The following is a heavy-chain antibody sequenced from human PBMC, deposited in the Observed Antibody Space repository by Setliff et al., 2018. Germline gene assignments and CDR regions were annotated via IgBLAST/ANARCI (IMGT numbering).Heavy chain of an antibody. Sequence: PSGTLSLTCTVSGGSISTYYWSWIRQPPGKGLEWIGEINHSGRTNYNPSLKSRVTIPVDTSKNQFSLKLTSVTAADTAIYYCARDTSSDWAAWFDPWSQGILVTVSS. CDR2: INHSGRT. J-gene: IGHJ5*02. CDR3: ARDTSSDWAAWFDP. CDR1: GGSISTYY. V-gene: IGHV4-34*01. D-gene: IGHD3-22*01.